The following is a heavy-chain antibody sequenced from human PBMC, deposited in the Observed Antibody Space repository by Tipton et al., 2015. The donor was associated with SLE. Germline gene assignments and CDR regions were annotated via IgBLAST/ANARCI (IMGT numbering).Heavy chain of an antibody. V-gene: IGHV4-59*11. CDR1: GGSISSHY. Sequence: TLSLTCTVSGGSISSHYWSWIRQPPGKGLEWIGYIDDSGNTDYTPSLKSRVTISVDTSKNQFSLKLSSVTAADTAVYYCAGARDTMIVVVITDWGQGTLVTVSS. CDR3: AGARDTMIVVVITD. J-gene: IGHJ4*02. CDR2: IDDSGNT. D-gene: IGHD3-22*01.